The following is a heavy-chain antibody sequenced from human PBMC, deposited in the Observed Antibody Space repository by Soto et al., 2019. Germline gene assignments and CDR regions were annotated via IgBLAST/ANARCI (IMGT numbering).Heavy chain of an antibody. D-gene: IGHD6-6*01. V-gene: IGHV3-30-3*01. CDR2: ISYDGSNK. Sequence: GSLRLSCASSGFPFSSYAMPWVRQAPGKGLEWVAVISYDGSNKYYADSVKGRFTISRDNSKNTLYLQMNSLRAEYPAVYYCASDSPVVEPQLDCWGKGTMVTVSS. CDR3: ASDSPVVEPQLDC. J-gene: IGHJ4*02. CDR1: GFPFSSYA.